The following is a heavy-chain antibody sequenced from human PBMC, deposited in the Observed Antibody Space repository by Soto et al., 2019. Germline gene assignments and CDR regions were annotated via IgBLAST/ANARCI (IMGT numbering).Heavy chain of an antibody. Sequence: LSLTCAVSGYSISSSNWWGWIRQPPGKGLEWIGYIYYSGTTYYNPSLKSRVTMSVDTSKSQFSLKLTSVTAVDTAVYYCARREIQGPIDYWGQGTLVPVAS. D-gene: IGHD1-26*01. CDR2: IYYSGTT. CDR3: ARREIQGPIDY. J-gene: IGHJ4*02. V-gene: IGHV4-28*01. CDR1: GYSISSSNW.